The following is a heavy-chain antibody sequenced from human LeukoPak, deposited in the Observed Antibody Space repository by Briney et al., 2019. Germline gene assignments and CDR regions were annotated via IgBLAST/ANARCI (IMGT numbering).Heavy chain of an antibody. CDR3: ARAPSRYDVLTGYYGGWFDS. CDR1: GGSFSGYY. V-gene: IGHV4-34*01. D-gene: IGHD3-9*01. CDR2: IDHSGSS. Sequence: SETLSLTCAVYGGSFSGYYWSWIRQPPGKGLEWIGEIDHSGSSNYNPSLKSRVTISVDTSKNQFSLKLSSVTAADMAVYYCARAPSRYDVLTGYYGGWFDSWGQGTLVTVSS. J-gene: IGHJ5*01.